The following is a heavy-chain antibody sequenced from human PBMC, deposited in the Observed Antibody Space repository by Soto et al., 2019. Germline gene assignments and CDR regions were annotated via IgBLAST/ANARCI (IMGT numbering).Heavy chain of an antibody. CDR3: ARHFTSSWYLDY. Sequence: SETLSLTCTVSGGSISSYYWIWIRQPPGKGLEWIGYIFYSGSTNYNPSLKSRVTILVDTSKNQFSLKLSSVTAADTAVYYCARHFTSSWYLDYWGQGTLVTVSS. D-gene: IGHD6-13*01. V-gene: IGHV4-59*08. CDR1: GGSISSYY. J-gene: IGHJ4*02. CDR2: IFYSGST.